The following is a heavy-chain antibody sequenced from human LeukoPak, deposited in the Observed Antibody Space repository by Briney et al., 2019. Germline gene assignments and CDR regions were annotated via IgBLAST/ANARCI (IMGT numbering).Heavy chain of an antibody. CDR2: INHSGSN. V-gene: IGHV4-34*01. Sequence: SETLSLTCAVYGVSFSGYYWAWVRQPPGKGLEWIGEINHSGSNTYNPSLKSRVTISVDTSKNQFSLKLSSVTAADTAIYYCATVALTGWTFDPWGQGTLVTVSS. J-gene: IGHJ5*02. D-gene: IGHD7-27*01. CDR1: GVSFSGYY. CDR3: ATVALTGWTFDP.